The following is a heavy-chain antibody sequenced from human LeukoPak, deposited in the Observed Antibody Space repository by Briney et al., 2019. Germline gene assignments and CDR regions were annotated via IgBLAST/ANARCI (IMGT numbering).Heavy chain of an antibody. Sequence: PGRSLRLSCAASGFTFDDYAMHWVRQAPGKGLEWVSGISWNSGSIGYADSVEGRFTISRDNAKNSLYLQMNSLRAEDMALYYCARGARVVMSGLFDYWGQGTLVTVSS. J-gene: IGHJ4*02. CDR1: GFTFDDYA. D-gene: IGHD4-23*01. V-gene: IGHV3-9*03. CDR2: ISWNSGSI. CDR3: ARGARVVMSGLFDY.